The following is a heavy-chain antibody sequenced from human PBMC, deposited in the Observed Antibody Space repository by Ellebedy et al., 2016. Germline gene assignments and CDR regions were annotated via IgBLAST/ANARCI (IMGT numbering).Heavy chain of an antibody. J-gene: IGHJ3*02. CDR1: GYSISSGYY. CDR3: ARDSRSYCSSTSCYLRGLDAFDI. CDR2: IYRSGNT. D-gene: IGHD2-2*01. V-gene: IGHV4-38-2*02. Sequence: SETLSLXCTVSGYSISSGYYWGWIRQSPGKGLEWIGSIYRSGNTYYNPSLTSRVTISTDMSNNQFSLKLSSVTAADTAVYYCARDSRSYCSSTSCYLRGLDAFDIWGQGTMVTVSS.